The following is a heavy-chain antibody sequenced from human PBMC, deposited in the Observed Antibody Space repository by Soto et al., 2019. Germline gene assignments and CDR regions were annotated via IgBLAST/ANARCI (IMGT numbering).Heavy chain of an antibody. D-gene: IGHD1-26*01. CDR3: VRDHVGDVSSFDF. CDR2: INPNSGAT. V-gene: IGHV1-2*02. J-gene: IGHJ3*01. Sequence: QVQLVQSGAEVKKPGASVKVSCKASGYTFADYYTHWVRLAPGQGLEWMGWINPNSGATYYAQKFQGRVTMTRDTSLTTSFMELTSLRSDDTAVYYCVRDHVGDVSSFDFWGQGTKVTVSS. CDR1: GYTFADYY.